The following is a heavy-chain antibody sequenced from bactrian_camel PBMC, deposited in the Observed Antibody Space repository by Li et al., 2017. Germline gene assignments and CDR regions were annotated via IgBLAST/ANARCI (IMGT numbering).Heavy chain of an antibody. J-gene: IGHJ6*01. V-gene: IGHV3S1*01. D-gene: IGHD1*01. CDR3: AIGTRMRFNFAY. Sequence: HVQLVESGGGSVQAGGSLRLSCEVSGYTYNRNCMAWFRQAPGKEREGVARIATGSGNTYYADSVKGRFTISRDNAKRTLYLQMNSLKSEDTALYYCAIGTRMRFNFAYWGQGTQVTVS. CDR1: GYTYNRNC. CDR2: IATGSGNT.